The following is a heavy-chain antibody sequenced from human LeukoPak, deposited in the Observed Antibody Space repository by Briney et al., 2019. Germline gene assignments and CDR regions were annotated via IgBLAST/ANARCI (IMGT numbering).Heavy chain of an antibody. V-gene: IGHV3-48*03. CDR1: GFPFSSYQ. CDR2: ISSSGTIV. CDR3: AWGMPVHAFAVDV. J-gene: IGHJ3*01. D-gene: IGHD7-27*01. Sequence: GGSLRLSCAASGFPFSSYQMNWVRQAPGRGLEWVSYISSSGTIVYYADSVKGRFTISRDNDKNSLFLQMHSLRADDTAVYYCAWGMPVHAFAVDVWGQMVMVT.